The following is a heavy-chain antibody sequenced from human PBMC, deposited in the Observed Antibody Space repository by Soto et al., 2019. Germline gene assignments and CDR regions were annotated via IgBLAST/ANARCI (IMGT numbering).Heavy chain of an antibody. CDR2: INAGNGNT. CDR3: ARDSVSTGIAAAGTFAD. J-gene: IGHJ4*02. CDR1: GYTFTSYA. D-gene: IGHD6-13*01. V-gene: IGHV1-3*01. Sequence: ASVKVSCKASGYTFTSYAMHWVRQAPGQRLEWMGWINAGNGNTKYSQKFQGRVTITRDTSASTAYMELSSLRSEDTAVYYCARDSVSTGIAAAGTFADWGQGTLVTVSS.